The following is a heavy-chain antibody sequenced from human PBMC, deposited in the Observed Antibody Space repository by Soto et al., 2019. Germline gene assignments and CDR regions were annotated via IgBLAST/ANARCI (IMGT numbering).Heavy chain of an antibody. CDR1: GGTFSSYA. D-gene: IGHD6-13*01. V-gene: IGHV1-69*13. CDR3: ARDRIAAAGTSYYYYYGMDV. Sequence: SVKVSCKASGGTFSSYAISWVRQAPGQGPEWMGGIIPIFGTANYAQKFQGRVTITADESTSTAYMELSSLRSEDTAVYYCARDRIAAAGTSYYYYYGMDVWGQGTTVTVSS. J-gene: IGHJ6*02. CDR2: IIPIFGTA.